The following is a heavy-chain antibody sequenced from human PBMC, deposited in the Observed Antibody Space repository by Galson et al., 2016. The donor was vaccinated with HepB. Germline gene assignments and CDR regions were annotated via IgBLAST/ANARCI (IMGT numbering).Heavy chain of an antibody. CDR2: IRHSGGRT. J-gene: IGHJ6*02. CDR1: GFTFSSYA. D-gene: IGHD2-15*01. Sequence: SLRLSCAASGFTFSSYAMTWVRQAPGKGLEWVSGIRHSGGRTYYADSVNGRFTISRDNSKNTLYLQMNSLRAEDTAVYYCAKLEGGLTYDGMDVWGHGTTVTVSS. V-gene: IGHV3-23*01. CDR3: AKLEGGLTYDGMDV.